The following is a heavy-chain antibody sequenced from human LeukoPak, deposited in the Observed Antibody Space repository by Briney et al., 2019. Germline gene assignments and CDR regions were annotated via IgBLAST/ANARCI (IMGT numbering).Heavy chain of an antibody. D-gene: IGHD6-13*01. V-gene: IGHV1-2*02. CDR1: GYTFTGYY. CDR3: ARVPAADPGYYGMDV. Sequence: GASVKVSCKASGYTFTGYYMHWVRQAPGQGLEWMGWINPNSGGTNYAQKSQGRVTMTRDTYISTAYMELSRLRSDDTAVYYCARVPAADPGYYGMDVWGQGTTVTVSS. CDR2: INPNSGGT. J-gene: IGHJ6*02.